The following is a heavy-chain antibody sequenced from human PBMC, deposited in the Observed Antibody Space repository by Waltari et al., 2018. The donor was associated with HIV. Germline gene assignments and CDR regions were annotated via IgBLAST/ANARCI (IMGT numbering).Heavy chain of an antibody. D-gene: IGHD6-19*01. CDR1: GHSVSRNSAA. CDR3: ATSSAVAGSLDD. Sequence: QLQLQQSGPGLVKPSQTLSLTCATSGHSVSRNSAAWYWIRQSPSRGLEWLVRTYYRSKWYNDYAVSVKSRITINPDTSKNQFSLQLNSVTPEDTAVYYCATSSAVAGSLDDWGQGTLVTVSS. J-gene: IGHJ4*02. V-gene: IGHV6-1*01. CDR2: TYYRSKWYN.